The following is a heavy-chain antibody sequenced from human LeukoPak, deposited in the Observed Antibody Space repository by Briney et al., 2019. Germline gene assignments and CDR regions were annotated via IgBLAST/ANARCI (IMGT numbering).Heavy chain of an antibody. Sequence: PGGSLRLSCAASGFTFSNAWMSWVRQAPGKGLEWVGRIKSKTDGGTTDYAAPVKGRFTISRDDSKNTLYLQMNSLKTEDTAVYYCTTDIALVRPHNGYYGMDVWGQGTTVTVSS. V-gene: IGHV3-15*01. D-gene: IGHD3-10*01. CDR2: IKSKTDGGTT. CDR1: GFTFSNAW. J-gene: IGHJ6*02. CDR3: TTDIALVRPHNGYYGMDV.